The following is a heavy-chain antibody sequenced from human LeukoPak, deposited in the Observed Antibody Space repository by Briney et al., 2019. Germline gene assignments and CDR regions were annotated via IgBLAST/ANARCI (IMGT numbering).Heavy chain of an antibody. D-gene: IGHD6-19*01. CDR2: INPYNGDT. J-gene: IGHJ4*02. V-gene: IGHV1-3*01. CDR1: GGTFSSYA. CDR3: ARGSSSDWPLEY. Sequence: GASVTVSCKASGGTFSSYAISWVRQAPGQRLEWMGWINPYNGDTEYSQKLQGRVTITKDTSASTAYMDLSTLRSEDTAVYYCARGSSSDWPLEYWGRGILVTVSS.